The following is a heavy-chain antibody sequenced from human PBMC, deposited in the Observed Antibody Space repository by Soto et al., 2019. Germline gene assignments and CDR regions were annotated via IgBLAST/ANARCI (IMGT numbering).Heavy chain of an antibody. V-gene: IGHV3-7*01. D-gene: IGHD6-6*01. J-gene: IGHJ6*04. Sequence: GGSLRLSCAASGFTFSSYLMSWFRQAPGKGLEWVANIKQDGSEENYVDSVKGRFTISRDNAKNALYLQMNSLRVEDTAVYYCAREIAARLWGKGTTVTSPQ. CDR2: IKQDGSEE. CDR1: GFTFSSYL. CDR3: AREIAARL.